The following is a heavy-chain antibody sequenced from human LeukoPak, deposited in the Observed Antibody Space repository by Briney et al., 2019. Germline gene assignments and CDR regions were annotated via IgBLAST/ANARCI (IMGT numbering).Heavy chain of an antibody. V-gene: IGHV1-8*01. CDR2: MNPNSGNT. D-gene: IGHD3-10*01. CDR1: GYTFTSYD. J-gene: IGHJ1*01. CDR3: ARDSPARGDPPPH. Sequence: ASVTVSCKASGYTFTSYDINWVRQATGQGLEWMGWMNPNSGNTGYAQKFQGRVTMTRNTSISTAYMELSSLRSEDTAVYYCARDSPARGDPPPHWGQGTLVTVSS.